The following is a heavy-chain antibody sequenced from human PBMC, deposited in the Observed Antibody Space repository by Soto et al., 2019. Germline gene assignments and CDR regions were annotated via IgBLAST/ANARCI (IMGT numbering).Heavy chain of an antibody. V-gene: IGHV3-74*01. CDR2: ITPDGGST. CDR1: GFTFTTYW. CDR3: ASDLIIADTPGDDFDY. D-gene: IGHD5-12*01. Sequence: EVQLVESGGGLVQPGGSLRLSCATSGFTFTTYWMHWVRQAPGKGLMWVSRITPDGGSTSYADSVKGRFTISRDNAKNTLYLQMNGLRAEDTAMYYCASDLIIADTPGDDFDYWGQGTLVAVSS. J-gene: IGHJ4*02.